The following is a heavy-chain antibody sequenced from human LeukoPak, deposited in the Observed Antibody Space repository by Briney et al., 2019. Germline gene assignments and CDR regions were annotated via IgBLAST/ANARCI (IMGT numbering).Heavy chain of an antibody. V-gene: IGHV3-74*01. CDR1: GFTFSSYW. Sequence: GGSLRLSCAASGFTFSSYWMHWVRQAPGKGLVWVSRINSDGSSTSYADSVKGRFTISRDNAKNSLYLQMNSLRAEDTAVYYCARGPGVVVASYYYYYMDVWGKGTTVTISS. D-gene: IGHD2-15*01. CDR2: INSDGSST. J-gene: IGHJ6*03. CDR3: ARGPGVVVASYYYYYMDV.